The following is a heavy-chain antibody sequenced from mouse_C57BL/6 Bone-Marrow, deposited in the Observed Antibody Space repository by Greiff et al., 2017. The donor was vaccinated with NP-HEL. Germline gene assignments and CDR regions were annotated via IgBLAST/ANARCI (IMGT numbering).Heavy chain of an antibody. J-gene: IGHJ3*01. D-gene: IGHD4-1*01. CDR2: IYPGDGDT. V-gene: IGHV1-82*01. CDR1: GYAFSSSW. CDR3: ARINWEFAY. Sequence: VQLQQSGPELVKPGASVKISCKASGYAFSSSWMNWVKQRPGKGLEWIGRIYPGDGDTNYNGKFKGKATLTADKSSSTAYMQLSSLTSEDSAIYYCARINWEFAYWGQGTLVTVSA.